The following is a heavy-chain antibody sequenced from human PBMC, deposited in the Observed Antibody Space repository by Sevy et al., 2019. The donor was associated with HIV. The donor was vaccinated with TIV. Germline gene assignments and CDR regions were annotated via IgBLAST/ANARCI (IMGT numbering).Heavy chain of an antibody. CDR2: ISSSSSYI. CDR1: GFTFSSYS. CDR3: ARGSIAVAGDAFDI. Sequence: GGSLRLSCAASGFTFSSYSMNWVRQAPGKGLEWVSSISSSSSYIYYADSVKGRFTISRDNAKNSLYLQMNSLRAEDTAVYYCARGSIAVAGDAFDIWGQGTMLTVSS. V-gene: IGHV3-21*01. J-gene: IGHJ3*02. D-gene: IGHD6-19*01.